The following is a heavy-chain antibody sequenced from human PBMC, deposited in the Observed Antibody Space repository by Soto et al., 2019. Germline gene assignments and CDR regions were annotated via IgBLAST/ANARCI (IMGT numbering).Heavy chain of an antibody. V-gene: IGHV1-69*13. Sequence: SVKVSCKASGGTFSSYAISWVRQAPGQGLEWMGGIIPIFGTANYAQKFQGRVTITADESTSTAYMELSSLRSEDTAVYYCTASFTYDFLSGYYTRYDGMDVWGQGTTVTLSS. CDR2: IIPIFGTA. D-gene: IGHD3-3*01. CDR1: GGTFSSYA. CDR3: TASFTYDFLSGYYTRYDGMDV. J-gene: IGHJ6*02.